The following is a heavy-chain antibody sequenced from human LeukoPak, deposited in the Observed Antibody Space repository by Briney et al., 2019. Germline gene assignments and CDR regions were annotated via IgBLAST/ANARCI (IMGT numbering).Heavy chain of an antibody. J-gene: IGHJ4*02. CDR2: INHSGST. CDR3: ARGPGIAAAGSFDY. Sequence: SETLSLTCAVYGGSFSGYYWSWIRQPPGKGLEWIGEINHSGSTNYNPSLKSRVTKSVDTSKNQFSLKLSSVTAADTAVYYCARGPGIAAAGSFDYWGQGTLVTVSS. CDR1: GGSFSGYY. V-gene: IGHV4-34*01. D-gene: IGHD6-13*01.